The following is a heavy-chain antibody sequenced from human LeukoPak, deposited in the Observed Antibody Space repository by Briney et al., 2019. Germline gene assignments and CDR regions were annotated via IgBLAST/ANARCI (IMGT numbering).Heavy chain of an antibody. CDR2: FDPEDGET. CDR3: ATALIAAAGTGWLF. D-gene: IGHD6-13*01. J-gene: IGHJ4*02. CDR1: GYTLTELS. Sequence: ASVTVSCKFSGYTLTELSMHWVRQAPGKGLEWMGGFDPEDGETIYAQKFQGRVTMTEDTSTDTAYMELSSLRSEDTAVYYCATALIAAAGTGWLFWGQGTLVTVSS. V-gene: IGHV1-24*01.